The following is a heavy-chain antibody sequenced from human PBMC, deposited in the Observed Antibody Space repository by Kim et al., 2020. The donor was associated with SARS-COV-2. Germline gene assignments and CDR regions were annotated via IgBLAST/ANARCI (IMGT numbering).Heavy chain of an antibody. CDR2: ISGSGGST. CDR3: AKAPRPGSGWLGDY. CDR1: GFTFSSYA. V-gene: IGHV3-23*01. D-gene: IGHD6-19*01. Sequence: GGSLRLSCAASGFTFSSYAMSWVRQAPGKGLEWVSAISGSGGSTYYADSVKGRFTISRDNSKNTLYLQMNSLRAEDTAVYYCAKAPRPGSGWLGDYWGQGTLVTVSS. J-gene: IGHJ4*02.